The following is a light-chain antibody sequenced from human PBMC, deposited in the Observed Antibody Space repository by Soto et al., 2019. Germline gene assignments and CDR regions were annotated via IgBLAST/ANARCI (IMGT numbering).Light chain of an antibody. CDR3: QQSYSTPRT. J-gene: IGKJ1*01. V-gene: IGKV1-39*01. CDR1: QDISNY. CDR2: AAS. Sequence: DIQMTQSASSLSASVGDRFTIACQASQDISNYLNWYQQKPGKAPKLLIYAASSLQGGVPSRFSGSGSGTDFTLTISSLQPEDFATYYCQQSYSTPRTFGQGTKVDIK.